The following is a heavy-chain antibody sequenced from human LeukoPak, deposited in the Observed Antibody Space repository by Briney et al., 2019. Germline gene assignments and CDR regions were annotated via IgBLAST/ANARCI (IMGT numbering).Heavy chain of an antibody. Sequence: GESLKISCKGSGYSFNTYWTGWVRQMPGKGLEWMGIIYPGDSETRYSPSFQGQVTISADKSISTAYLQWSSLKASDTAIYYCARGYYYSSGTSTYSYYYYMDVWGKGTTVTVSS. CDR3: ARGYYYSSGTSTYSYYYYMDV. CDR2: IYPGDSET. D-gene: IGHD3-22*01. CDR1: GYSFNTYW. V-gene: IGHV5-51*01. J-gene: IGHJ6*03.